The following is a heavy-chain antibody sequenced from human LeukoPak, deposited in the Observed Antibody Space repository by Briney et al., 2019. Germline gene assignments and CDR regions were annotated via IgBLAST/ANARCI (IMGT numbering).Heavy chain of an antibody. V-gene: IGHV3-74*01. CDR3: IRDFRSADL. J-gene: IGHJ5*02. Sequence: GGSLRLSCVASGFTFTDYFMSWVRQPPGKGLVWVSRIYVDGRTTNYADSVKGRFTISRDNAKNTVYLEMNSLSVEDTATYYCIRDFRSADLWGQGTLVTVTS. CDR1: GFTFTDYF. CDR2: IYVDGRTT.